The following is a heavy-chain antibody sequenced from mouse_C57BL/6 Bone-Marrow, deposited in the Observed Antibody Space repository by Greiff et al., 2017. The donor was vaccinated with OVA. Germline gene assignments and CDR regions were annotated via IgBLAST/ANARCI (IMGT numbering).Heavy chain of an antibody. CDR3: ARSIYYGSRAYFDV. D-gene: IGHD1-1*01. Sequence: DVKLVESGGGLVQPGGSLSLSCAASGFTFTDYYMSWVRQPPGKALEWLGFIRNKANGYTTEYSASVKGRFTISRDNSQSILYLQMNALRAEDSATYYCARSIYYGSRAYFDVWGTGTTVTVSS. J-gene: IGHJ1*03. V-gene: IGHV7-3*01. CDR1: GFTFTDYY. CDR2: IRNKANGYTT.